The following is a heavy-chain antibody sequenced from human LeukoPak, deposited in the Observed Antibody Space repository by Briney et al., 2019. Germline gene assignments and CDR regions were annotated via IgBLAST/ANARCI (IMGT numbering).Heavy chain of an antibody. D-gene: IGHD4-17*01. J-gene: IGHJ6*03. V-gene: IGHV4-4*02. Sequence: SETLSLTCAVSGGSISSSNWWSWVRQPPGKGLEWIGEINHSGSTNYNPSLKSRVTISVDTSKNQFSLKLSSVTAADTAVYYCARVTTVTYHSWRYHYYYYMDVWGKGTTVTVSS. CDR1: GGSISSSNW. CDR3: ARVTTVTYHSWRYHYYYYMDV. CDR2: INHSGST.